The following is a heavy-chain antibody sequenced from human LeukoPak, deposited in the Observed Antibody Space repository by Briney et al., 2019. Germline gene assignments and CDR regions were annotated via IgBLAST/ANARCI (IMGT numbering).Heavy chain of an antibody. CDR3: AKDRVRYYGSGIAP. CDR1: GFTFSSYG. CDR2: ISYDGSNK. J-gene: IGHJ5*02. Sequence: PGGSLRLFCAASGFTFSSYGMHWVRQAPGKGLEWVAVISYDGSNKYYADSVKGRFTISRDNSKNTLYLQMNSLRAEDTAVYYCAKDRVRYYGSGIAPWGQGTLVTVSS. D-gene: IGHD3-10*01. V-gene: IGHV3-30*18.